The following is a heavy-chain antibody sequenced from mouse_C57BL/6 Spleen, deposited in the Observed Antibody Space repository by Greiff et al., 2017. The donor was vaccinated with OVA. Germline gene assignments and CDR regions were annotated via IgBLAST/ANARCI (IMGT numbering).Heavy chain of an antibody. J-gene: IGHJ2*01. V-gene: IGHV3-1*01. CDR1: GYSITSGYD. CDR2: ISYSGST. D-gene: IGHD1-1*01. CDR3: ARADYGSSFDY. Sequence: VQLQESGPGMVKPSQSLSLTCTVTGYSITSGYDWHWIRHFPGNKLEWMGYISYSGSTNYNPSLKSRISITHDTSKNHFFLKLNSVTTEDTATYYCARADYGSSFDYWGQGTTLTVSS.